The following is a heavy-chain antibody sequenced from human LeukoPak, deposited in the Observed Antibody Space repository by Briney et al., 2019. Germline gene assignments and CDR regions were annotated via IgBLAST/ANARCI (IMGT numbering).Heavy chain of an antibody. CDR2: IYYSGST. D-gene: IGHD6-13*01. CDR1: GGSITNYY. CDR3: ARAHSSSWNDAFDI. J-gene: IGHJ3*02. Sequence: SETLSLTCTVSGGSITNYYWSWIRQPPGKGLEWIGYIYYSGSTNYNPSLKSRVTISVDTSKNQFSLKLSSVTAADTAVYYCARAHSSSWNDAFDIWGQGTMVTVSS. V-gene: IGHV4-59*01.